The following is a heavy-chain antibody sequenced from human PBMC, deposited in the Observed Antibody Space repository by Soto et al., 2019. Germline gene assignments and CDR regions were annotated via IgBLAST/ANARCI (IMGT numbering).Heavy chain of an antibody. V-gene: IGHV1-3*01. J-gene: IGHJ4*02. CDR3: ARDKPNCSGDHRYHLDY. D-gene: IGHD2-15*01. CDR1: GYTFTSYG. Sequence: ASVKVSCKASGYTFTSYGIHWVRQAPGQRLEWMGWINGGNSNTRYSQKFQGRVAISRDTSASTAYMELSSLRSEDTAVYYCARDKPNCSGDHRYHLDYWGPGALVTVSS. CDR2: INGGNSNT.